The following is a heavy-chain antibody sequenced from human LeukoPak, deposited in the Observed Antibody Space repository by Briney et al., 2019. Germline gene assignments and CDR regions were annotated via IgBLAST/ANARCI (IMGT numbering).Heavy chain of an antibody. V-gene: IGHV4-34*01. D-gene: IGHD2-2*02. CDR3: ARGGGYCSSTSCYRRYYYYYMDV. CDR2: VNHSGST. CDR1: GGSFSGYY. Sequence: KPSETLSLTCAVYGGSFSGYYWSWIRQPPGKGLERIGEVNHSGSTNYNPSLKSRVTISVDTSKNQFSLKLSSVTAADTAVYYCARGGGYCSSTSCYRRYYYYYMDVWGKGTTVTVSS. J-gene: IGHJ6*03.